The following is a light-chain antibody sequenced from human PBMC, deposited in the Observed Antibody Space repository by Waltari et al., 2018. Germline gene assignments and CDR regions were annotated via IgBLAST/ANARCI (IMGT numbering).Light chain of an antibody. Sequence: QSALTQPRSVFGSPGQSVTFSCTGTSSDVGAYNYVSWYQHNPGKAPKLMVYDVDKRPAGVPDRFSGSKSGNTASLTISGLQAEDEADYYCCSYAGSYGGSYSVVFGGGTKVTVL. CDR1: SSDVGAYNY. V-gene: IGLV2-11*01. CDR3: CSYAGSYGGSYSVV. CDR2: DVD. J-gene: IGLJ2*01.